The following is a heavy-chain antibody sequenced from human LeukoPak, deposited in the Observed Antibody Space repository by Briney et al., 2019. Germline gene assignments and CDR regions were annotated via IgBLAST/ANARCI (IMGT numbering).Heavy chain of an antibody. CDR3: ARGGAQRWLQLAFLGY. V-gene: IGHV1-46*01. J-gene: IGHJ4*02. CDR1: GYTFTSYG. CDR2: TNPSGGST. Sequence: ASVKVSCKASGYTFTSYGISWVRQAPGQGLEWMGITNPSGGSTSYAQKFQGRVTMTRDTSTSTVYMELSSLRSEDTAVYYCARGGAQRWLQLAFLGYWGQGTLVTVSS. D-gene: IGHD5-24*01.